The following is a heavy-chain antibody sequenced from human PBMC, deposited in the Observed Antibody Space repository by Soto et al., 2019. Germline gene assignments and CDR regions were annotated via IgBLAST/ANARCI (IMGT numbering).Heavy chain of an antibody. CDR1: GFTFSSNN. Sequence: QVQLVESGGGVVQPGRSLRLSCAASGFTFSSNNMHWVRRAPGKGLEWVALISYDDGSNKYYTDSVKGRFTISSDNSKSRLYLIMDGLRREDTTVYYCLRTTAVAGTTEFDYWGQGTLVIVSS. D-gene: IGHD6-19*01. V-gene: IGHV3-30*04. CDR3: LRTTAVAGTTEFDY. J-gene: IGHJ4*02. CDR2: ISYDDGSNK.